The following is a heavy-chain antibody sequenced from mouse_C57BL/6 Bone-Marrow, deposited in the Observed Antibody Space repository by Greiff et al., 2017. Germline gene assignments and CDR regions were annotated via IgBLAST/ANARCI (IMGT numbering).Heavy chain of an antibody. Sequence: LQQSGGGLVKPGGSLKLSCAASGFTFSSYTMSWVRQTPEKRLQWVAAISGGGGNTYYPDSVKGRFTISRDNDKNILYLQMSSLRSEDTALXYCSRQVTTVLATKYFDVWGTGTTVTVSS. V-gene: IGHV5-9*01. J-gene: IGHJ1*03. D-gene: IGHD1-1*01. CDR1: GFTFSSYT. CDR3: SRQVTTVLATKYFDV. CDR2: ISGGGGNT.